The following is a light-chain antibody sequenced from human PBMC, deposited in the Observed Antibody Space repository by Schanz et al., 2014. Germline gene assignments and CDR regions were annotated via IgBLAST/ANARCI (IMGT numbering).Light chain of an antibody. CDR2: GTT. CDR1: QSVSNY. V-gene: IGKV3-20*01. CDR3: HQYDSSPRT. J-gene: IGKJ1*01. Sequence: EIVMTQSPVTLSVSPGERATLSCRASQSVSNYLAWYQQKVGQAPRLLIYGTTNRATGIPDRFSGSGSGTDFTLTISRLEPEDFAVYYCHQYDSSPRTFGQGTKVEIK.